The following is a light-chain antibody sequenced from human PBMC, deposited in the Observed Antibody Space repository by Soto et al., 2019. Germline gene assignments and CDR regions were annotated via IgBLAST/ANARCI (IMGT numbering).Light chain of an antibody. CDR2: DVS. CDR3: SSYTSSRTPV. V-gene: IGLV2-14*01. J-gene: IGLJ2*01. Sequence: QSALTQPASVSWSPGQSITISCTGTSSDVGGYNYVSWYQQHPGKAPKLMIYDVSNRPSGVSNRFSGSKSGNTASLTISGLQAEDEADYYCSSYTSSRTPVFGGGTKVTVL. CDR1: SSDVGGYNY.